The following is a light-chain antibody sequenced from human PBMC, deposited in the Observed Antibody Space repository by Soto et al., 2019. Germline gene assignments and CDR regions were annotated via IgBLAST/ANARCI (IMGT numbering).Light chain of an antibody. V-gene: IGKV3-20*01. CDR1: QSVSSNF. Sequence: EIVLTQCPGTLSLSPGERATLSCRASQSVSSNFLAWYQQKPGQAPRLLIYDASNRATGIPDRFSGSGSGTDFTLTISRXEPEDFAVYYCQQFGSSPRTFGQGTKVDIK. CDR3: QQFGSSPRT. J-gene: IGKJ1*01. CDR2: DAS.